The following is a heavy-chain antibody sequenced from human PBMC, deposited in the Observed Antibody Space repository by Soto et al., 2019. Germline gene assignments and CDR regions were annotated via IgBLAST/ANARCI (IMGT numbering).Heavy chain of an antibody. CDR1: GFTFSSYA. D-gene: IGHD3-10*01. CDR2: ISGSGGST. CDR3: AKSPSRMVRGVIAPNWFDP. J-gene: IGHJ5*02. V-gene: IGHV3-23*01. Sequence: HPGGSLRLSCAASGFTFSSYAMSWVRQAPGKGLEWVSAISGSGGSTYHADSVKGRFTISRDNSKNTLYLQMNSLRAEDTAVYYCAKSPSRMVRGVIAPNWFDPWGQGTLVTVSS.